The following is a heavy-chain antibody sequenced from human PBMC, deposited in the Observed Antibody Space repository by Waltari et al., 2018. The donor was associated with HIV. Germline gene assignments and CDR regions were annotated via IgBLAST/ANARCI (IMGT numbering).Heavy chain of an antibody. J-gene: IGHJ4*02. CDR1: GGPISSSSYY. V-gene: IGHV4-39*01. CDR3: ARHSLTYYYDSSGYSVAFDY. D-gene: IGHD3-22*01. CDR2: IYYSGST. Sequence: QPQLPESGPGLVKPSETLSLTRLVSGGPISSSSYYWGWIRQPPGKGPEWIGSIYYSGSTYYNPSLKSRVTISVDTSKNQFSLKLSSVTAADTAVYYCARHSLTYYYDSSGYSVAFDYWGQGTLVTVSS.